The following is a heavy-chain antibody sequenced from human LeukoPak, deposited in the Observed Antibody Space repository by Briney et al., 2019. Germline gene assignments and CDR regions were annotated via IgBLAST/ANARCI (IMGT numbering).Heavy chain of an antibody. V-gene: IGHV4-59*01. Sequence: SETLSLTCTVSGGSISSYYWSWIRQPPGKGLEWIGCIYYSGSTNYNPSLKSRVTISVDTSKNQFSLKLSSVTAADTAVYYCARESYTMVRGVIIDYWGQGTLVTVSS. CDR1: GGSISSYY. J-gene: IGHJ4*02. CDR3: ARESYTMVRGVIIDY. D-gene: IGHD3-10*01. CDR2: IYYSGST.